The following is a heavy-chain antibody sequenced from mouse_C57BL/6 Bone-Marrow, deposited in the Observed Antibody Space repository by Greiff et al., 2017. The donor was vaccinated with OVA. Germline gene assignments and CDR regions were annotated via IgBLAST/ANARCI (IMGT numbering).Heavy chain of an antibody. D-gene: IGHD3-1*01. V-gene: IGHV14-2*01. CDR3: ARSRTSGPGY. Sequence: EVQLQQSGAELVKPGASVKLSCTASGFNIKDYYMHWVKQRPEQGLEWIGRIDPEDGETKYAPKFQGKATLTADTYSNTAYLQLSSRTSEDTACYCCARSRTSGPGYWGQGTTLTVSS. CDR2: IDPEDGET. J-gene: IGHJ2*01. CDR1: GFNIKDYY.